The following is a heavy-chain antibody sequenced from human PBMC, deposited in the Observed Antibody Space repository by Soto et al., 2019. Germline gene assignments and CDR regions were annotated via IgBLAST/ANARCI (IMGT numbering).Heavy chain of an antibody. Sequence: GASVKVSCKASGYTFTSYAMHWVRQAPGQRLEWMGWINAGNGNTKYSQKFQGRVTITRDTSASTAYMELSSLRSEDTAVYYCARGDYYDSSGYYALLGYWGQGTLVTVSS. J-gene: IGHJ4*02. D-gene: IGHD3-22*01. CDR2: INAGNGNT. CDR3: ARGDYYDSSGYYALLGY. V-gene: IGHV1-3*01. CDR1: GYTFTSYA.